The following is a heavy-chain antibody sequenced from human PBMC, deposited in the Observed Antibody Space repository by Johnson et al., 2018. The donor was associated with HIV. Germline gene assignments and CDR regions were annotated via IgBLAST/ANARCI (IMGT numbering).Heavy chain of an antibody. CDR2: ISYDGSNK. Sequence: VQLVESGGGVVQPGRSLRLSCAASGFTFSSYAMHWVRQAPGKGLEWVAVISYDGSNKYFTDSVRGRFTISRDNAKKSLYLQMNSLRAEDTAVYYCARELRIAARGLAFDIWGRGTMVTVSS. V-gene: IGHV3-30-3*01. D-gene: IGHD6-6*01. CDR1: GFTFSSYA. CDR3: ARELRIAARGLAFDI. J-gene: IGHJ3*02.